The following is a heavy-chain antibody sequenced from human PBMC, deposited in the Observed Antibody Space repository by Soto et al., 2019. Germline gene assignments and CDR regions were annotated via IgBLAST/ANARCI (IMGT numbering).Heavy chain of an antibody. J-gene: IGHJ4*02. V-gene: IGHV1-69*01. Sequence: QVQLVQSGAEVKKPGSSVKVSCKASGGTFSNYAISWVRQAPGQGLEWMGGIIPIFGTANYAQKFQGRVTITADESTSTAYMELRSLRPEDTAVYYCARVVHYDSPGYYYFYWGQGTLVTVSS. CDR1: GGTFSNYA. CDR2: IIPIFGTA. CDR3: ARVVHYDSPGYYYFY. D-gene: IGHD3-22*01.